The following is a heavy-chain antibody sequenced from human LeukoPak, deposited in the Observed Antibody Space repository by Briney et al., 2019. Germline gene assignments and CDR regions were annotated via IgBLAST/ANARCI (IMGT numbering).Heavy chain of an antibody. Sequence: SETLSLTCTVSGGSISSYYWSWIRQPPGKGLEWIGYIYYSGSTNYNPSLKSRVTISVDTSKNQFSLKLSSVTAADTAVYYCARDAAYYGGRYSDYWGQGTLVTVSS. D-gene: IGHD4-23*01. V-gene: IGHV4-59*01. CDR3: ARDAAYYGGRYSDY. CDR1: GGSISSYY. J-gene: IGHJ4*02. CDR2: IYYSGST.